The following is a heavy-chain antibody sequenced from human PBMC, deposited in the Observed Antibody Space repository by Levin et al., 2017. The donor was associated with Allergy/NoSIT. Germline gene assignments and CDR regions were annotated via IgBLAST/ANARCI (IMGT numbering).Heavy chain of an antibody. V-gene: IGHV1-2*02. CDR1: GSTFTDYY. CDR2: INPNSGVT. CDR3: ARDGGMDV. Sequence: GESLKISCKASGSTFTDYYIHWVRQAPGQGLEWMGWINPNSGVTDYAQTFQGRVTMTRDTSISTVHMELSRLRSDDTAVFYCARDGGMDVWGQGTTVTVSS. J-gene: IGHJ6*02.